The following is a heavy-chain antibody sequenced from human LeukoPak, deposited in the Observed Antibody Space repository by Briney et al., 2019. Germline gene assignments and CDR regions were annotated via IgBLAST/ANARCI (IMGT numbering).Heavy chain of an antibody. D-gene: IGHD3-3*01. CDR1: GGTFSSYA. Sequence: ASVKVSCKASGGTFSSYAMSWVRQAPGQGLEWMGWINTNTGNPTYAQGFTGRFVFSLDTSVSTAYLQISSLKAEDTAVYYCARLSPTYYDFWSGYYTYYYYGMDVWGQGTTVTVSS. V-gene: IGHV7-4-1*02. CDR3: ARLSPTYYDFWSGYYTYYYYGMDV. J-gene: IGHJ6*02. CDR2: INTNTGNP.